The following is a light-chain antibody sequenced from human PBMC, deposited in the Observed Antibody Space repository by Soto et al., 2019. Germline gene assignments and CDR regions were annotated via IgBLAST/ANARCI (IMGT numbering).Light chain of an antibody. V-gene: IGLV2-14*01. J-gene: IGLJ2*01. CDR1: SSDVGGYNY. CDR3: SSYTISSTLKV. CDR2: DVS. Sequence: QSVLTQPASVSGSPGQSIPISCTGTSSDVGGYNYVSWYKQHPGKAPKLMIYDVSNRPSGVSNRFSGSKSGNTASLTISGVHAEDEADYDCSSYTISSTLKVFGGGTKLTVL.